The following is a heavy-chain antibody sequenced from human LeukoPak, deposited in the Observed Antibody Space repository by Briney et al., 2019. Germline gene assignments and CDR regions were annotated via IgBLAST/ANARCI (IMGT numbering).Heavy chain of an antibody. CDR2: IIPIFGIA. CDR3: ARDWAPMVRYWFDP. D-gene: IGHD3-10*01. CDR1: GGTFSSYA. V-gene: IGHV1-69*04. J-gene: IGHJ5*02. Sequence: GASVKVSCKASGGTFSSYAISWARQAPGQGLEWMGRIIPIFGIANYAQKFQGRVTITADKSTSTAYMELSSLRSEDTAVYYCARDWAPMVRYWFDPWGQGTLVTVSS.